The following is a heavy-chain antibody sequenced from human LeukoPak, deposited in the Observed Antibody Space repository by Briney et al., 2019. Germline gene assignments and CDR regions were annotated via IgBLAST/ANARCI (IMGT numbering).Heavy chain of an antibody. CDR3: ARVLGAAAVQLYFDY. D-gene: IGHD6-13*01. CDR1: GFTFSRYW. V-gene: IGHV3-7*03. CDR2: IKQDGSEK. Sequence: PGGCLRLSCAASGFTFSRYWMSWVRQAQGKGVEWVANIKQDGSEKYYVDSVKGRFTISRDNAKNSLYLQMNSLRAEDTAVYYCARVLGAAAVQLYFDYWGQGTLVTVSS. J-gene: IGHJ4*02.